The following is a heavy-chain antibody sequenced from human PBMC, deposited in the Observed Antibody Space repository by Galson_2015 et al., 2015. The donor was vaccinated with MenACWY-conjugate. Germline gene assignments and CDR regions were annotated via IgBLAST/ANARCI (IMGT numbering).Heavy chain of an antibody. CDR2: IHVGNGNT. CDR3: VKDVWSTTSVDSAHH. Sequence: SVKVSCKASGYTFNTYPLHWVRQAPGQGLEWMTWIHVGNGNTKYSQKFQGRVTVTRDTSSSTGYMELSSLRSEDTAVYYCVKDVWSTTSVDSAHHWGQGTLVTVSS. V-gene: IGHV1-3*01. D-gene: IGHD2-2*01. J-gene: IGHJ5*02. CDR1: GYTFNTYP.